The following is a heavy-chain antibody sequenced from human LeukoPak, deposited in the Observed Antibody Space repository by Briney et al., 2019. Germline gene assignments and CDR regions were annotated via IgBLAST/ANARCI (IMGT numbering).Heavy chain of an antibody. CDR2: IYPGDSDT. D-gene: IGHD1-26*01. J-gene: IGHJ4*02. CDR1: GSIFTSYW. Sequence: GXSLQISCQGSGSIFTSYWIGWVRQVPGKGLEWMGIIYPGDSDTRYSPSFQGQVTISADKSISTAYLQWSSLKASDTAMYYCARRGYSGSYYLADYWGQGTLVTVSS. V-gene: IGHV5-51*01. CDR3: ARRGYSGSYYLADY.